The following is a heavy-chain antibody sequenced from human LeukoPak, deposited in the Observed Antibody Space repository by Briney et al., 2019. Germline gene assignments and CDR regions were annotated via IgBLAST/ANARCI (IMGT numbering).Heavy chain of an antibody. CDR1: GYTFTSYY. CDR2: INPSGGST. V-gene: IGHV1-46*01. CDR3: ARGGQSNSSSWYYGY. Sequence: PAASVRVSCKASGYTFTSYYMHWVRHTPGQGLEWMGIINPSGGSTNYAQKSQSRDTMTRDTSTSTRYMELSSLRSEDTAGYSCARGGQSNSSSWYYGYWGQGTLVTVSS. J-gene: IGHJ4*02. D-gene: IGHD6-13*01.